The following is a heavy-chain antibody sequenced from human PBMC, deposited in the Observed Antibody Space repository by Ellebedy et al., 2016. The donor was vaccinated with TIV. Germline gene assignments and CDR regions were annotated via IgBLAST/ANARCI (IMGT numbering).Heavy chain of an antibody. J-gene: IGHJ4*02. CDR1: GFTFSSYA. CDR3: ARGGQYPVFDY. Sequence: GESLKISXAASGFTFSSYAMHWVRQAPGKGLEWVAVISYDGSNKYYADSVKGRFTTSRDNAKNTLYLQMNSLRAEDTAVYYCARGGQYPVFDYWGQGTLVTVSS. V-gene: IGHV3-30-3*01. CDR2: ISYDGSNK. D-gene: IGHD2/OR15-2a*01.